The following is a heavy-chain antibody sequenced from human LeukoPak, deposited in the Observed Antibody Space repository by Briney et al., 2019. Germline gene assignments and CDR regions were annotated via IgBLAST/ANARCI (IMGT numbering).Heavy chain of an antibody. V-gene: IGHV1-2*02. D-gene: IGHD3-10*01. CDR3: AREHYGSGSYRDY. CDR1: GYTFTGYY. Sequence: ASVKVSCKASGYTFTGYYMHWVRQAPGQGLEWMGWINPNSGGTNYAQKFQGRVTMTRDTSISTAYMELSSLRSEDTAVYYCAREHYGSGSYRDYWGQGTLVTVSS. CDR2: INPNSGGT. J-gene: IGHJ4*02.